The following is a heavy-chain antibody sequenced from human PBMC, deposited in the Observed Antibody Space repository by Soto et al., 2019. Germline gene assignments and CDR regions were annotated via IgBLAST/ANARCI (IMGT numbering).Heavy chain of an antibody. CDR2: ISWDGGST. V-gene: IGHV3-43*01. Sequence: GGSLRLSCAASGFTFDDYTMHWVRQAPGKGLEWVSLISWDGGSTYYADSVKGRFTISRDNSKNSLYLQMNSLRTEDTALYYCAKGPPYNDFWSGYRDWGQGTLVTVSS. CDR3: AKGPPYNDFWSGYRD. D-gene: IGHD3-3*01. J-gene: IGHJ4*02. CDR1: GFTFDDYT.